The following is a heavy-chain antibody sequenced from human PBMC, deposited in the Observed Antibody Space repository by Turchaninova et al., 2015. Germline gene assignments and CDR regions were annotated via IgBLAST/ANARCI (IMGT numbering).Heavy chain of an antibody. J-gene: IGHJ5*02. Sequence: QVHLVQSGAAVKKPGASVKVSCKASGDHVSSYYVHWGRKAPGQGLEWIGRINPNSGATNYAQKFQGRVTMTRDTSVTTVYMELSRLISDDTAVYYCTREAGDFDLWGQGTLVTVSS. CDR2: INPNSGAT. D-gene: IGHD2-21*01. CDR3: TREAGDFDL. V-gene: IGHV1-2*06. CDR1: GDHVSSYY.